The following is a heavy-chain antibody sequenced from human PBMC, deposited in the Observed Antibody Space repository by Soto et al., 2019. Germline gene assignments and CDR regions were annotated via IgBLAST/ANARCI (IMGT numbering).Heavy chain of an antibody. D-gene: IGHD5-18*01. CDR2: ISYDGSNK. J-gene: IGHJ4*02. V-gene: IGHV3-30*18. CDR1: GFTLSSYG. Sequence: PGGSLRLSCAASGFTLSSYGMHWVRQAPGKGLEWVAVISYDGSNKYYADSVNGRFTISRDNSKNTLYLQMNSLRAEYTAVYYCAKRRGYSYGYLLGIDYWGQGTLVTVSS. CDR3: AKRRGYSYGYLLGIDY.